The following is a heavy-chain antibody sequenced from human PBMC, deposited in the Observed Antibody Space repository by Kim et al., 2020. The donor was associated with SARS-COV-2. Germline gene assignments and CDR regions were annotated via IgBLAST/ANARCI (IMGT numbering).Heavy chain of an antibody. Sequence: SETLSLTCTVSGGSISSSSYYWGWIRQPPGKGLEWIGSLYYSGNTYYNPSLKSRVTISADTSKNPFSLKRSSVTAADTAVYYCARHSRIVVVPAAILAWGQGTLVTVSS. D-gene: IGHD2-2*01. CDR1: GGSISSSSYY. J-gene: IGHJ4*02. CDR3: ARHSRIVVVPAAILA. CDR2: LYYSGNT. V-gene: IGHV4-39*01.